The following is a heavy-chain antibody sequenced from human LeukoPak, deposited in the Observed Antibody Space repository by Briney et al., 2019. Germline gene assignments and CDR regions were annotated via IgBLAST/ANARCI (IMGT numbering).Heavy chain of an antibody. D-gene: IGHD6-19*01. V-gene: IGHV1-18*01. J-gene: IGHJ6*03. CDR2: ISAYNGNT. CDR3: ARAVLAVAEGNYYMDV. Sequence: GASVKVSCKASGHTFTSYGISWVRQAPGQGLEWMGWISAYNGNTNYAQKLQGRVTMTTDTSTSTAYMELRSLRSEDTAVYYCARAVLAVAEGNYYMDVWGKGTTVTVSS. CDR1: GHTFTSYG.